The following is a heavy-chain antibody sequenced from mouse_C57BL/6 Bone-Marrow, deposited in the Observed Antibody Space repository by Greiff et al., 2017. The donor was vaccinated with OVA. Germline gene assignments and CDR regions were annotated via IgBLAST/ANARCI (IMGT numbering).Heavy chain of an antibody. CDR3: ARKALWMIYWYFDV. CDR1: GFTFSDYG. CDR2: ISSGSSTI. Sequence: EVQLVESGGGLVKPGGSLKLSCAASGFTFSDYGMHWVRQAPEKGLEWVAYISSGSSTIYYADTVKGRFTISRDNAKNTLFLQMTSLRSEDTAMYYCARKALWMIYWYFDVWGTGTTVTVSS. D-gene: IGHD1-1*02. J-gene: IGHJ1*03. V-gene: IGHV5-17*01.